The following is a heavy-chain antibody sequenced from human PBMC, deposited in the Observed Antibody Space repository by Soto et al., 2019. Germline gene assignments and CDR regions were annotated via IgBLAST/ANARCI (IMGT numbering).Heavy chain of an antibody. CDR2: IYYSGST. Sequence: SETLSLTCKFSVDSVTTGSYYWTWIRQPPGKGLEWIGCIYYSGSTNYNPSPESRATIFADKSGSHFSLNLTSVTADDTAVYYCVRRDYDIDSWGRRSLVTVSX. V-gene: IGHV4-61*03. D-gene: IGHD4-17*01. CDR1: VDSVTTGSYY. CDR3: VRRDYDIDS. J-gene: IGHJ4*02.